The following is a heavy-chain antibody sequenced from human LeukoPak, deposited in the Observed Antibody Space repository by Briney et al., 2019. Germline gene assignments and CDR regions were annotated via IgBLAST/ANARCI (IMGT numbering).Heavy chain of an antibody. J-gene: IGHJ4*02. V-gene: IGHV3-48*01. CDR1: GFTFSGYS. CDR2: IVTSGSTI. CDR3: ARILGLTLDY. D-gene: IGHD4/OR15-4a*01. Sequence: GGSLRLSCAASGFTFSGYSMNWVRQAPGKGLEWVSYIVTSGSTIYYADSVKGRFTISRDNAKNSLYLQTNSLRAEDTAVYYCARILGLTLDYWGQGTLVTVSS.